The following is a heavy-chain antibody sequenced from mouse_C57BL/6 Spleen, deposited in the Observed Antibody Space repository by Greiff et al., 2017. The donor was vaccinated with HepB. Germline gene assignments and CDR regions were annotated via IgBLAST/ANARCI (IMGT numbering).Heavy chain of an antibody. CDR1: GYTFTSYW. CDR2: IDPSGSDT. V-gene: IGHV1-72*01. J-gene: IGHJ2*01. CDR3: AREEGRGAFDY. Sequence: QVQLQQPGAELVMPGASVKLSCKASGYTFTSYWMHWVKQRPGRGLEWIGRIDPSGSDTNYNEKFKSKATLTVDKSSSTAYMQRSSRTSEDSAVYYCAREEGRGAFDYWGQGTTLTVSS. D-gene: IGHD3-3*01.